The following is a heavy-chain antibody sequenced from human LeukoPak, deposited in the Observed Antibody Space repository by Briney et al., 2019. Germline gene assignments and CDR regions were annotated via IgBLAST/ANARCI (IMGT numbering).Heavy chain of an antibody. CDR1: GGIFSSYV. CDR2: IIPIFGTA. CDR3: ARAMSRWRKGDAFDI. D-gene: IGHD4-23*01. V-gene: IGHV1-69*05. Sequence: SVKVSCKASGGIFSSYVISWVRQAPGQGLEWMGGIIPIFGTANYAQKFQGRVTITTDESTSTAYMELSSLRSEDTAVYYCARAMSRWRKGDAFDIWGQGTMVSVSS. J-gene: IGHJ3*02.